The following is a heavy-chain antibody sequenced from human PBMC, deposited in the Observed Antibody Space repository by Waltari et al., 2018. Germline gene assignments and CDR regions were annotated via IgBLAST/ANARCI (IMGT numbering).Heavy chain of an antibody. V-gene: IGHV3-23*01. CDR3: AKDKEGHTYGLFDY. Sequence: EVQLLESGGGLVQPGGSLRLSCAASGFTSSSYAMSWVRQAPGKGLEWVSGINDSGSSTYYADSVKGRFTISRDNSKNTLYLQMNSRRAEDTAVYYCAKDKEGHTYGLFDYWGQGMLVTVSS. J-gene: IGHJ4*02. CDR2: INDSGSST. CDR1: GFTSSSYA. D-gene: IGHD5-18*01.